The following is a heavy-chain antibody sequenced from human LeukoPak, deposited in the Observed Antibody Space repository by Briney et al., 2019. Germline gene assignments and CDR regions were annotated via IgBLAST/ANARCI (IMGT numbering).Heavy chain of an antibody. D-gene: IGHD2-8*01. CDR2: IYPDDSDT. V-gene: IGHV5-51*01. Sequence: GESLKISCKGSGYFFINYWVAWVRQMPGKGLEWMGTIYPDDSDTRYSPSFQGQVSISADKSISTAYLQWSSLRASDSAMYYCATSRYETDGVYYTQDDSWGQGTLVTVSS. J-gene: IGHJ5*01. CDR3: ATSRYETDGVYYTQDDS. CDR1: GYFFINYW.